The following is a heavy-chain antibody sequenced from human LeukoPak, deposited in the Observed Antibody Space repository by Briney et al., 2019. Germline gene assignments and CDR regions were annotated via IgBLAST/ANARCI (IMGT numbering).Heavy chain of an antibody. CDR3: ARGDGVWFYYFDY. V-gene: IGHV3-21*01. D-gene: IGHD3-10*01. J-gene: IGHJ4*02. Sequence: GGSLRLSCAASGFTVSSNYMSWVRQAPGKGLEWVSAISGSGGSTYYADSVKGRFTISRDNAKNSLYLQMNSLRAEDTAVYYCARGDGVWFYYFDYWGQGTLVTVSS. CDR2: ISGSGGST. CDR1: GFTVSSNY.